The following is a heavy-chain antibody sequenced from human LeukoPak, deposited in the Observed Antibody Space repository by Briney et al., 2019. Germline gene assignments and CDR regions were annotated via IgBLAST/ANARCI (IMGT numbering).Heavy chain of an antibody. D-gene: IGHD6-13*01. J-gene: IGHJ4*02. V-gene: IGHV3-9*01. CDR2: INWNSDSI. Sequence: GGSLRLSCAVSGFTFDDYAMHWVRQVPGKGLEWVSGINWNSDSIGYADSVKGRFTTSRDNAKNSLYLQMNSLRVEDTAVYYCARVIVAAAGTWGQGTLVTVSS. CDR1: GFTFDDYA. CDR3: ARVIVAAAGT.